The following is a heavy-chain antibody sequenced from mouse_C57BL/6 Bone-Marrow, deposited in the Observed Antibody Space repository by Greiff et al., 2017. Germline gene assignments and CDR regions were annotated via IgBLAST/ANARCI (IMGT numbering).Heavy chain of an antibody. CDR3: ARLFCYSNYVDAMDC. J-gene: IGHJ4*01. Sequence: EVQVVESGGGLVKPGGSLKLSCAASGFTFSDYGMHWVRQAPEKGLEWVAYISSGSSTIYYADTVKGRFTISSDNATNTLFLQMTSLRSEDTAMYYCARLFCYSNYVDAMDCWGQRPSVTVSS. CDR2: ISSGSSTI. CDR1: GFTFSDYG. V-gene: IGHV5-17*01. D-gene: IGHD2-5*01.